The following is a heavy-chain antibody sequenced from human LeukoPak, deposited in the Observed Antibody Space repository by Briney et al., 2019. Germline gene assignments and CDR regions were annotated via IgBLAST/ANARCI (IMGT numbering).Heavy chain of an antibody. V-gene: IGHV3-21*01. D-gene: IGHD5-12*01. CDR2: ISSSSSYI. CDR1: GFTFSSYS. Sequence: GGSLRLSCAASGFTFSSYSMNWVRQAPGKGLEWVSSISSSSSYIYYADSVKGRFTISRDNAKNSLYLQMNSLRAEDTAVYYCARGLGATSGYDKTDYWGQGTLVTVSS. J-gene: IGHJ4*02. CDR3: ARGLGATSGYDKTDY.